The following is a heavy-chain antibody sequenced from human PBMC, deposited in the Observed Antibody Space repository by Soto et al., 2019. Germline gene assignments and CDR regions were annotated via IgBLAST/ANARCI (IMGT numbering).Heavy chain of an antibody. J-gene: IGHJ4*02. V-gene: IGHV3-23*01. CDR3: AKSLSVGATPPFDY. Sequence: AGGSLRLSCAASGFTFSSYGMSWVRQAPGKGLEWVSAISGSGGSTYYADSVKGRFTISRDNSKNTLYLQMNSLRAEDTAVYYCAKSLSVGATPPFDYWGQGILVTVAS. CDR2: ISGSGGST. CDR1: GFTFSSYG. D-gene: IGHD1-26*01.